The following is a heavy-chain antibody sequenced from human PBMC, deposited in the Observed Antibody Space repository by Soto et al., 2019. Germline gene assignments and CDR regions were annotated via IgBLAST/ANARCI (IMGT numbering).Heavy chain of an antibody. CDR3: ARELELVDGFYH. J-gene: IGHJ4*02. CDR1: GLTFGHYW. V-gene: IGHV3-7*03. Sequence: EVQMLQSGGGMVQPGWSLRISCVGSGLTFGHYWMSWVRQAPGKGLEWVANIKIDGSEKYYVDSVKGRFAIYRDNAKNSVFLQLNSLRTDDTAVYYCARELELVDGFYHWGQGSLVSVSP. CDR2: IKIDGSEK. D-gene: IGHD2-8*02.